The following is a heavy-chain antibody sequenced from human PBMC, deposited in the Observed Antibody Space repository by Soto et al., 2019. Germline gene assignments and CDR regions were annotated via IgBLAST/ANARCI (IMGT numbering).Heavy chain of an antibody. Sequence: QVQLVQSGAEVKKPGSSVKVSCTASGGTFSSYAISWVRQAPGQGLEWMGGIIPIPGTANYAQKFQSRVTITADESTSTAYMELSSLRSEDTAVYYCARSQGSSTSLEIYYYYYYGMDVWGQGTTVTVSS. CDR3: ARSQGSSTSLEIYYYYYYGMDV. J-gene: IGHJ6*02. CDR1: GGTFSSYA. D-gene: IGHD2-2*01. V-gene: IGHV1-69*01. CDR2: IIPIPGTA.